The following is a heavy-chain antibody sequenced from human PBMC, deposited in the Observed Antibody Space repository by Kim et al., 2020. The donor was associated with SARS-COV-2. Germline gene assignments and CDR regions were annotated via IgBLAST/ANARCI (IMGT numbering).Heavy chain of an antibody. D-gene: IGHD3-10*01. CDR1: GFTFDDYA. CDR3: AKDILRGVRGKNNWFDP. J-gene: IGHJ5*02. Sequence: GGSLRLSCAASGFTFDDYAMHWVRQAPGKGLEWVSGISWNSGSIGYADSVKGRFTISRDNAKNSLYLQMNSLRAEDTALYYCAKDILRGVRGKNNWFDPWGQGTLVTVSS. CDR2: ISWNSGSI. V-gene: IGHV3-9*01.